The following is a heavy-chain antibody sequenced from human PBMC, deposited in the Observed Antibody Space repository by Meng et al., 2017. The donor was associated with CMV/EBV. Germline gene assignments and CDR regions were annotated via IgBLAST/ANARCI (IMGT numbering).Heavy chain of an antibody. V-gene: IGHV3-74*01. J-gene: IGHJ4*02. D-gene: IGHD5-12*01. CDR2: INSDGNST. CDR1: GFTFSSYW. CDR3: ARVGGDYSGYDWESDY. Sequence: GESLKISCAASGFTFSSYWMHWVRQAPGKGLVWVSRINSDGNSTSYADSVKGRFTISRDNAKNTLYLQMNSLRAEDTAVYYCARVGGDYSGYDWESDYWGQGTMVTVSS.